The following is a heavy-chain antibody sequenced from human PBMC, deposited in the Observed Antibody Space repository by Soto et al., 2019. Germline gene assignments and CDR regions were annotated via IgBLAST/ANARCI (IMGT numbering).Heavy chain of an antibody. Sequence: SETLSLTCTVSGDSISSPDYYWSWIRLAPGKGLELIGYVYYRGSIYYTPSFESRVSISVDTSKNQFSLRLTSVTAADSAMYFCARVTFTPNWFDSWGQGSLVTVSS. D-gene: IGHD3-3*02. V-gene: IGHV4-30-4*01. CDR3: ARVTFTPNWFDS. J-gene: IGHJ5*01. CDR2: VYYRGSI. CDR1: GDSISSPDYY.